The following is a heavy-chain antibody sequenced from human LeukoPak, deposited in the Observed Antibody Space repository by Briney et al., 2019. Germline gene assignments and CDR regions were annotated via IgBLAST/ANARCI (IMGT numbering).Heavy chain of an antibody. V-gene: IGHV3-66*02. CDR3: AGTAAGTRWFDP. Sequence: GGSLRLSCAASGFTVSSNYMSWVRQAPGKGLEWVSVIYRGGSTYYADSVKGRSTISRDNSKNTLYLQMNSLRAEDTAVYYCAGTAAGTRWFDPWGQGTLVTVSS. D-gene: IGHD6-13*01. CDR2: IYRGGST. CDR1: GFTVSSNY. J-gene: IGHJ5*02.